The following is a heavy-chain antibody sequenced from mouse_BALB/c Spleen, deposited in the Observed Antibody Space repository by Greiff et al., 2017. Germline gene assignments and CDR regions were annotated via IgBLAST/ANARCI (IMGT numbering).Heavy chain of an antibody. CDR3: ARSITTVVEGYFDY. D-gene: IGHD1-1*01. CDR1: GYAFSSYW. Sequence: VKLVESGAELVRPGSSVKISCKASGYAFSSYWMNWVKQRPGQGLEWIGQIYPGDGDTNYNGKFKGNATLTADKSSSTAYMQLSSLTSEDSAVYFCARSITTVVEGYFDYWGQGTTLTVSS. V-gene: IGHV1-80*01. J-gene: IGHJ2*01. CDR2: IYPGDGDT.